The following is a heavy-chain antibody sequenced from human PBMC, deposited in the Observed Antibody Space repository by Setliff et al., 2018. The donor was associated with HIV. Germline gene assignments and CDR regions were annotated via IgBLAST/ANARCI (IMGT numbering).Heavy chain of an antibody. J-gene: IGHJ4*02. V-gene: IGHV4-34*01. D-gene: IGHD3-10*01. CDR1: GGSFSGYY. CDR3: ARRAGSDYFTRFDY. Sequence: SETLSLTCAVYGGSFSGYYWSWIRQSPGKGLEWIGEINHSGSTNYNPSLKSRVTILGDTSKNQFSLKLSSVTAPDTAVYYCARRAGSDYFTRFDYWGQGTLVTVSS. CDR2: INHSGST.